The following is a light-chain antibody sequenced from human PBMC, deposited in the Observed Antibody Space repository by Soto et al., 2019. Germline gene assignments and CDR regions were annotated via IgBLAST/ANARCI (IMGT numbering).Light chain of an antibody. Sequence: QSVLTQPASVSGSPGQSITISCTGTSSDVGGYIYVSWYQQHPGKAPKLMIYEVSNRPSGVSDRFSGSKSGNTASLTISGLQAEDEANYYCSSYTSSSPVLFGGGTKVTVL. V-gene: IGLV2-14*01. CDR1: SSDVGGYIY. J-gene: IGLJ2*01. CDR2: EVS. CDR3: SSYTSSSPVL.